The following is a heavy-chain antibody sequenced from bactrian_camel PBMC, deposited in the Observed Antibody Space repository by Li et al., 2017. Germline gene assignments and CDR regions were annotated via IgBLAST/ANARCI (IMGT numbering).Heavy chain of an antibody. J-gene: IGHJ6*01. CDR2: IVSDGGTT. V-gene: IGHV3S6*01. Sequence: HVQLVESGGGLVRPEGSLRLSCAASGFTFSTFHMNWVRQAPGKGLEWVSAIVSDGGTTYYADSVKGRFTTSRDNAKNTMYLQMNSLKSEDTALYYCTTFVRDGRDQFGHWGQGTQVTVS. CDR1: GFTFSTFH. D-gene: IGHD1*01. CDR3: TTFVRDGRDQFGH.